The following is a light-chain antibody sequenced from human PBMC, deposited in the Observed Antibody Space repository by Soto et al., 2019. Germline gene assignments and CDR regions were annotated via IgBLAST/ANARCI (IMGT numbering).Light chain of an antibody. CDR1: SSDVGGYNY. J-gene: IGLJ3*02. CDR3: SSYTSGSTLGDLV. V-gene: IGLV2-14*01. Sequence: QSALTQPASVSGSPGQSITISCTGTSSDVGGYNYVSWYQQHPGKAPKLMIYDVSNRPSGVSNRFSGSKSGNTASLTISGLQAEDEDDYYCSSYTSGSTLGDLVFGGGTKLTVL. CDR2: DVS.